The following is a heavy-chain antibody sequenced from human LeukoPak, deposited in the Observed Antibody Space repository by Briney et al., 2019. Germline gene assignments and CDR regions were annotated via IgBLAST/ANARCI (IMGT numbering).Heavy chain of an antibody. CDR1: GFTFDDYG. J-gene: IGHJ4*02. Sequence: GGSLRLSCAASGFTFDDYGISWVRQAPGKGLEWVSGINWNGGSTGYADSVKGRFTISRDNAKNSLYLQMNSLRAEDTAVFYCARYTSNVVGKRHYFDYWGQGTLVTVSS. V-gene: IGHV3-20*04. CDR3: ARYTSNVVGKRHYFDY. CDR2: INWNGGST. D-gene: IGHD1-26*01.